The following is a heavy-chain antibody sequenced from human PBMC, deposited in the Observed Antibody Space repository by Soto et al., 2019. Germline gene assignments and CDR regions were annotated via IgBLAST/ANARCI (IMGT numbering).Heavy chain of an antibody. Sequence: QVQLVQSGAEVKKPGASVKVSCKASGYTFTSYGISWVRQAPGQGLEWMGWISAYNGNTNYAQKLQGRVTMTTDTSTSTAYMELRSLRSDDTAVYYCARLLAAAGDYYYYYRDVWGKGTTVTVSS. CDR2: ISAYNGNT. CDR3: ARLLAAAGDYYYYYRDV. CDR1: GYTFTSYG. J-gene: IGHJ6*03. V-gene: IGHV1-18*01. D-gene: IGHD6-13*01.